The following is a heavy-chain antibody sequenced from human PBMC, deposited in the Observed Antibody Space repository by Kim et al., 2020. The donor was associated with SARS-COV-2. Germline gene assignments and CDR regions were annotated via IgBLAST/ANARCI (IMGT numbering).Heavy chain of an antibody. CDR3: AMTIVVVTDFDL. CDR1: GGSISSSSYY. D-gene: IGHD2-21*02. V-gene: IGHV4-39*01. CDR2: IYYSGST. Sequence: SETLSLTCTVSGGSISSSSYYWGWIRQPPGKGLEWIGSIYYSGSTYYNPSLKSRVTISVDTSKNQFSLKLSSVTAADTAVYYCAMTIVVVTDFDLWGRGTLVTVSS. J-gene: IGHJ2*01.